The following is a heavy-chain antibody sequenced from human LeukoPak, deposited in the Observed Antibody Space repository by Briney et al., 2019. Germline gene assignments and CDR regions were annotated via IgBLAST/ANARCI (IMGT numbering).Heavy chain of an antibody. CDR1: GGSISSYY. J-gene: IGHJ5*02. CDR3: ARSGKSTQNWFDP. D-gene: IGHD3-3*01. Sequence: SETLSLTCTVSGGSISSYYWSWIRQPPGKGLEGIGYIYYSGSTNYNPSLKSRVTISVHTSKNQFSLKLSSVTAADTAVYYCARSGKSTQNWFDPWGQGTLVTVSS. V-gene: IGHV4-59*01. CDR2: IYYSGST.